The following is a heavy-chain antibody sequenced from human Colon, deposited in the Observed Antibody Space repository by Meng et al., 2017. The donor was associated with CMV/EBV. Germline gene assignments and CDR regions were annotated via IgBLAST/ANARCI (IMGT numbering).Heavy chain of an antibody. V-gene: IGHV2-5*02. D-gene: IGHD6-19*01. J-gene: IGHJ4*02. CDR1: GFPLRTPEVG. Sequence: QNTLKESVPTLVKPPQPHTLTFTFSGFPLRTPEVGVHWIRQPPGKALEWLALIYWDDDNQFRPSLKNRITITKDTSKNQVVLTMTNMDPVDTATYYCAHGRGWLTDYWGQGTLVTVSS. CDR3: AHGRGWLTDY. CDR2: IYWDDDN.